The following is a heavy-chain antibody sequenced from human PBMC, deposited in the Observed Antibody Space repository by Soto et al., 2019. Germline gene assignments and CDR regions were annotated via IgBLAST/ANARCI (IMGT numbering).Heavy chain of an antibody. Sequence: SETLSLTCAVSGGSISSSNWWSWVRQPPGKGLEWIGEIYHSGSTNYNPSLKSRVTISVDKSKNQFSLKLSSVTAADTAVYYCARGSEYQLLSFDYWGQGTLVTVSS. CDR2: IYHSGST. CDR3: ARGSEYQLLSFDY. J-gene: IGHJ4*02. CDR1: GGSISSSNW. D-gene: IGHD2-2*01. V-gene: IGHV4-4*02.